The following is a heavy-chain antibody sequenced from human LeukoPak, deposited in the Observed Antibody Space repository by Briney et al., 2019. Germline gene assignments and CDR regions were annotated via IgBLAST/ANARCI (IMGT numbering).Heavy chain of an antibody. J-gene: IGHJ4*02. CDR3: ARASIGLRYFATHFDY. CDR1: GFTFSSYG. D-gene: IGHD3-9*01. Sequence: GGSLRLSCAASGFTFSSYGMHWVRQAPGKGLEWGAVISYDGSNKYYADSVKGRFTISRDNSKNTLYLQMNSLRAEDTAVYYCARASIGLRYFATHFDYWGQGTLVTVSS. V-gene: IGHV3-30*03. CDR2: ISYDGSNK.